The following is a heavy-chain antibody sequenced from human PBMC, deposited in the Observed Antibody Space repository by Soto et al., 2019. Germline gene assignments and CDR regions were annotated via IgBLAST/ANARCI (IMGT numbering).Heavy chain of an antibody. CDR1: GYTFTSYA. J-gene: IGHJ4*02. D-gene: IGHD1-20*01. CDR2: INAGNGNT. V-gene: IGHV1-3*01. Sequence: ASVKVSCKASGYTFTSYAMHWVRQAPGQRLEWMGWINAGNGNTKYSQKFQGRVTITRDTSASTAHMELSSLRSEDTAVYYCARGITLPTPLDYCGQGTLVIVSS. CDR3: ARGITLPTPLDY.